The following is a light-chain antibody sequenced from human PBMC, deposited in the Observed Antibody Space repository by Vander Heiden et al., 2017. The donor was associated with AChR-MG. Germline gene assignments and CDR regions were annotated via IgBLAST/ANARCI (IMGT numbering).Light chain of an antibody. CDR2: STT. V-gene: IGLV1-40*01. Sequence: QSVLTQPPSVSGAAGQTVTISCSGTDPNIGAGYAVHWYQQLPGRAPKVLIFSTTDRPSGVPDRFSGSRSATSAFLTISGLQVEDEALYYCQSYDRSLSVWDFGGGTKLTVL. CDR1: DPNIGAGYA. J-gene: IGLJ2*01. CDR3: QSYDRSLSVWD.